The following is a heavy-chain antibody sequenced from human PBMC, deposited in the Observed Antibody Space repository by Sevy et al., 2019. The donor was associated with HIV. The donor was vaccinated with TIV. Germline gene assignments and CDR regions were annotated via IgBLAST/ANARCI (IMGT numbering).Heavy chain of an antibody. J-gene: IGHJ4*02. CDR2: LSFGCGEI. V-gene: IGHV3-23*01. CDR3: AREGCTRPHDY. Sequence: GGSLRLSCAASGFTFSKYSMSWVRQPPGKGLEWVSTLSFGCGEINYADSVKGRFTITRDNSKSSVYLQMNNLRPEDTAVYYCAREGCTRPHDYWGQGTLVTVSS. CDR1: GFTFSKYS. D-gene: IGHD2-8*01.